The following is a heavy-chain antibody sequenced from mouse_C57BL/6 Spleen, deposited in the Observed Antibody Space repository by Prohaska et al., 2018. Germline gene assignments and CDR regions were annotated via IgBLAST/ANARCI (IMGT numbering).Heavy chain of an antibody. V-gene: IGHV1-85*01. J-gene: IGHJ1*03. CDR2: IYPRDGST. CDR3: GAYYYGSSLYWYFDV. CDR1: GYTFTSYD. Sequence: QVQLQQSGPELVKPGASVKLSCKASGYTFTSYDINWVKQRPGQGLEWIGWIYPRDGSTKYNEKFKGKGTLTVDTSSSTAYMELHSLTSEDSAVYFCGAYYYGSSLYWYFDVWGTGTTVTVSS. D-gene: IGHD1-1*01.